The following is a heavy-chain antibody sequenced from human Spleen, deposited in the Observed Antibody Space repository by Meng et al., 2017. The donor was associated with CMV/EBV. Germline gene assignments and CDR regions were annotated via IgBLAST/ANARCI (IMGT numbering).Heavy chain of an antibody. Sequence: LRLTCTVSGGSISSGGYYWSWIRQHPGKGLEWIGSIYYLGNTYYNPSLKSRVTISVDTSKNQFSLKLSSVTAADTAVYYCARMNERYSSGWYKSHYSGAFDIWGQGTMVTVSS. J-gene: IGHJ3*02. CDR1: GGSISSGGYY. V-gene: IGHV4-31*03. CDR2: IYYLGNT. CDR3: ARMNERYSSGWYKSHYSGAFDI. D-gene: IGHD6-19*01.